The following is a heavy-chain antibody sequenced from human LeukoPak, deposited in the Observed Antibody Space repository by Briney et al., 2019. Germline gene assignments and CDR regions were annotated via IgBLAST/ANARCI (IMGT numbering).Heavy chain of an antibody. D-gene: IGHD2-2*01. Sequence: ASVKVSCKASGGTFSSYAISWVRQAPGQGLEWMGGIIPIFGTANYAQEFQGRVTITADESTSTAYMELSSLRSEDTAVYYCARGRLPAATTNYYYYYMDVWGKGTTVTVSS. CDR1: GGTFSSYA. CDR2: IIPIFGTA. J-gene: IGHJ6*03. CDR3: ARGRLPAATTNYYYYYMDV. V-gene: IGHV1-69*01.